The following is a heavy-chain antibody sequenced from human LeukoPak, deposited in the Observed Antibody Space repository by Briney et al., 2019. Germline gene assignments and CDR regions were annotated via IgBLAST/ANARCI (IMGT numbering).Heavy chain of an antibody. Sequence: GGSLRLSCAASGFTFSSYSMNWVRQAPGKGLEWVSSISSSSSYIYYADSVKGRFTISRDNAKNSLYLQMNSLRAEDTAVYYCAREAPYYYDSSGYYHRAFDYWGQGTLVTVSS. CDR2: ISSSSSYI. J-gene: IGHJ4*02. D-gene: IGHD3-22*01. CDR1: GFTFSSYS. V-gene: IGHV3-21*01. CDR3: AREAPYYYDSSGYYHRAFDY.